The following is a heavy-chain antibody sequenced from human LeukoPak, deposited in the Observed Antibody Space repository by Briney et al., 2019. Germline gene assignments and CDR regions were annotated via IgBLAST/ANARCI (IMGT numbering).Heavy chain of an antibody. CDR3: ARGELQQSFESTYTNYYRYFYMDV. Sequence: PSETLSLTCTVSGGSVGSISDYYWSWIRQPPGKGLESIGYIFYSGITNYNPSLKSRVTISLDTSKNQFSLKLSSVTAADTAVYYCARGELQQSFESTYTNYYRYFYMDVWAKGTTVTVSS. CDR1: GGSVGSISDYY. D-gene: IGHD6-13*01. J-gene: IGHJ6*03. CDR2: IFYSGIT. V-gene: IGHV4-61*08.